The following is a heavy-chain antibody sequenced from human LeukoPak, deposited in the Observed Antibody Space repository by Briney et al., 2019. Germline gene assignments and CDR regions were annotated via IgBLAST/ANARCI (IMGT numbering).Heavy chain of an antibody. CDR3: ARDRAYCSSTSCYGLVYYYGMDV. Sequence: PSETLSLTCAVSGGSISSSNWWSWVRQPPGKGLEWIGEIYHSGSTNYNPSLKSRVTISVDKSKNQFSLKLSSVTAEDTAVYYCARDRAYCSSTSCYGLVYYYGMDVWGQGTTVTVSS. D-gene: IGHD2-2*01. J-gene: IGHJ6*02. CDR2: IYHSGST. CDR1: GGSISSSNW. V-gene: IGHV4-4*02.